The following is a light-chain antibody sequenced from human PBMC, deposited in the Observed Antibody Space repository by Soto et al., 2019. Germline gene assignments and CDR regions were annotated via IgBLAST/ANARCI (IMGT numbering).Light chain of an antibody. J-gene: IGKJ2*01. CDR3: QQRSNWPPRT. CDR1: QSVSTY. V-gene: IGKV3-11*01. Sequence: EIVLTQSPATLSLSPGERATLSCRASQSVSTYLAWYQQKPGQAPRLLIYDASNRATGIPGRFSGSGSGTDFNLTISSLEPEDFAFYYCQQRSNWPPRTFGQGTKLEIK. CDR2: DAS.